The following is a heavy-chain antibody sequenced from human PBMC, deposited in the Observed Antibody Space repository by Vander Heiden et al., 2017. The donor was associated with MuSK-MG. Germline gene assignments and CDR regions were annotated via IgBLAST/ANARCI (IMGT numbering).Heavy chain of an antibody. CDR3: ARASDTAMGKN. V-gene: IGHV3-21*01. D-gene: IGHD5-18*01. J-gene: IGHJ1*01. CDR2: ISSSSSYR. CDR1: GFTFSSYS. Sequence: EVQLVESGGGLVKPGGSLRLSCAASGFTFSSYSMNGVRQAPGKGLEWVLSISSSSSYRDYADSVKGRFTISRDNAKNSLYMQLKRLRAEDTAVYYGARASDTAMGKNWGQGTLVTVSS.